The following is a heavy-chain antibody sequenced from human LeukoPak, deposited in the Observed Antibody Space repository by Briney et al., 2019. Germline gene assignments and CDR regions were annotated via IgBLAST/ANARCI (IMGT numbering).Heavy chain of an antibody. V-gene: IGHV4-4*07. J-gene: IGHJ6*03. CDR2: IYGSGIT. CDR3: ARLKFYDSTGYSPGYYMDV. D-gene: IGHD3-22*01. Sequence: NPSETLSLTCTVSGGSIISNYWSWIRQSAGTGLEWIGRIYGSGITYYNPSLKSRVTMSLDTSRKQFSLRLTSVTAADTAVYYCARLKFYDSTGYSPGYYMDVWGKGTTVSVFS. CDR1: GGSIISNY.